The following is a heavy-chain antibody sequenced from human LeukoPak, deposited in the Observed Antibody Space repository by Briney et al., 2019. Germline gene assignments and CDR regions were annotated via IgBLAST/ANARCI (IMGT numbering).Heavy chain of an antibody. J-gene: IGHJ5*02. Sequence: PGGSLRLSCVASGFSLSNFQMHWVRQAPGKGLEWVSIISLDGSTEFYADSVKGRFTISRDTASNTMHLEMNNLRIEDTAVYYCMRDYMGWFDPWGQGSLVTVSS. CDR2: ISLDGSTE. CDR1: GFSLSNFQ. D-gene: IGHD3-10*01. CDR3: MRDYMGWFDP. V-gene: IGHV3-30-3*01.